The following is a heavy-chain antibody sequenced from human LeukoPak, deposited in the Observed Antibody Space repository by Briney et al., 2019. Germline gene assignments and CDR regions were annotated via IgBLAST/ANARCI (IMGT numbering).Heavy chain of an antibody. J-gene: IGHJ5*02. D-gene: IGHD1-1*01. Sequence: SETLSLTCTVPGDSITSYSWTWIRQSAGKGLEWIGRIYTTGTSNYSPSLKSRVTMPVDRTRNQFSLTLRSVTAADSAVYYCAKVAGATGLTEWFDPWGQGTLITVSS. CDR3: AKVAGATGLTEWFDP. CDR2: IYTTGTS. CDR1: GDSITSYS. V-gene: IGHV4-4*07.